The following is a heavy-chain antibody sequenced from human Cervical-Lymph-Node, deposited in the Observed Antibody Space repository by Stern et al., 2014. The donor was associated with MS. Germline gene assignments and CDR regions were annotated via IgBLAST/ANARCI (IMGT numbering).Heavy chain of an antibody. CDR1: GGAVSDYY. J-gene: IGHJ2*01. D-gene: IGHD2-21*02. Sequence: VQLVESGPGLVKPSETLSLTCTVSGGAVSDYYWTWIRQRPGKGLEWIGYISATGTTNYNPSLHSRVTITLDTSQNQVSLRLRSVTAADTAVYYCARDPSTTASDWFFDIWGRGSLVTVSS. CDR3: ARDPSTTASDWFFDI. V-gene: IGHV4-59*02. CDR2: ISATGTT.